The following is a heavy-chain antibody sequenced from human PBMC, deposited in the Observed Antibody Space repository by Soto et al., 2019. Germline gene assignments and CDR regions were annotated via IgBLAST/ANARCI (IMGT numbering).Heavy chain of an antibody. CDR3: ARAGYYDFWRGYYTVGYYGMDV. V-gene: IGHV3-11*04. Sequence: QVQLVESGGGVVKPAGSLRLSCAASGFTFSDYFMSWIRQAPGKGLEWVSFISGSGDNIKYADSVKGRFTISRDNAKNSLYLHMNSLRAEDTAVYYCARAGYYDFWRGYYTVGYYGMDVWGQGTTVTVSS. CDR1: GFTFSDYF. CDR2: ISGSGDNI. J-gene: IGHJ6*02. D-gene: IGHD3-3*01.